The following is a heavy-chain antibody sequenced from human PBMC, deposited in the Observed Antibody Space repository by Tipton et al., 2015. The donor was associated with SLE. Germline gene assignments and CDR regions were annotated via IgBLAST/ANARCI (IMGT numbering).Heavy chain of an antibody. J-gene: IGHJ2*01. V-gene: IGHV4-61*09. CDR1: GGSISSGSYY. CDR2: IYTSGST. Sequence: TLSLTCTVSGGSISSGSYYWSWIRQPAGKGLEWIGYIYTSGSTNYNPSLKSRVTISVDTSKNQFSLKLSSVTAADTAVYYCARVGTTGLLGYFDLWGRGTLVTVSS. CDR3: ARVGTTGLLGYFDL. D-gene: IGHD2/OR15-2a*01.